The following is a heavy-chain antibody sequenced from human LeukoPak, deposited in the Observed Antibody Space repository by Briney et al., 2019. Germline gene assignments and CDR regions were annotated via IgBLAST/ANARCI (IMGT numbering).Heavy chain of an antibody. CDR2: TRYDGSNE. V-gene: IGHV3-30*02. CDR1: GFTFSSYG. Sequence: GGSLRLSCAASGFTFSSYGMHWVRQAPGKGLEWVAFTRYDGSNEYYAVSVKGRFTIFRDNSKNTLYLQMNSLRGEDTAVYYCARDRGSLDFDYWGQGTLVTVSS. CDR3: ARDRGSLDFDY. D-gene: IGHD3-10*01. J-gene: IGHJ4*02.